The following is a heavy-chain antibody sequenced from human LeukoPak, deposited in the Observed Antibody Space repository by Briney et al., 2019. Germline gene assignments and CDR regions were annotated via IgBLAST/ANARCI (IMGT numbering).Heavy chain of an antibody. CDR2: ISGSGGST. Sequence: GGSLRPSCAASGFTFSSYGMSWVRQAPGKGLEWVSAISGSGGSTYYADSVKGRFTISRDNSKNTLYLQMNSLRAEDTAVYFCAKDRGYCSSTSCPRYDYWGQGTLVTVSS. CDR3: AKDRGYCSSTSCPRYDY. J-gene: IGHJ4*02. CDR1: GFTFSSYG. D-gene: IGHD2-2*03. V-gene: IGHV3-23*01.